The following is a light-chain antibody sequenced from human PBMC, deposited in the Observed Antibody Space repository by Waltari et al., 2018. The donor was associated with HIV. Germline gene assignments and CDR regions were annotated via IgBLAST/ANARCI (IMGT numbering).Light chain of an antibody. J-gene: IGLJ2*01. CDR2: GKN. V-gene: IGLV3-19*01. CDR1: RLRRYS. Sequence: SSELTQDPAVSVALGQTVRITCQGDRLRRYSASWYQQKPGQAPVLVIFGKNDRPSGISGRFSGSDSGNTASLTITGAQAEDEGDYSCNARDSSGNHVVFGGGTKLTVL. CDR3: NARDSSGNHVV.